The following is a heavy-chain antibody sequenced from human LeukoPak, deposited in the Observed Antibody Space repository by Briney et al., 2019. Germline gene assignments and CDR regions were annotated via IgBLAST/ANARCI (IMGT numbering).Heavy chain of an antibody. D-gene: IGHD2-2*01. V-gene: IGHV3-21*01. J-gene: IGHJ3*02. CDR3: AREGLARLVAFDI. CDR1: GFTVSSYS. Sequence: GGSLRLSCAASGFTVSSYSMNWVRQAPGKGLEWVSSISSSSSYIYYADSVKGRFTISRDNAKNSLYLQMNSLRAEDTAVYYCAREGLARLVAFDIWGQGTMVTVSS. CDR2: ISSSSSYI.